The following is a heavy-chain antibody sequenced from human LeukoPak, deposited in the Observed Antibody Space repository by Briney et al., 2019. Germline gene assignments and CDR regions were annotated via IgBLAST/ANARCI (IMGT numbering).Heavy chain of an antibody. D-gene: IGHD1-26*01. J-gene: IGHJ3*02. CDR3: ARAWGRWDDAFDI. Sequence: PSETLSLTCTVSGGSISSYYWSWIRQPPGKGLEWIGYIYYSGSTNYNPSLKSRVTISVDTSKNQFSLKLSSVTAADTAVYYCARAWGRWDDAFDIWGQGTMVTVSS. CDR2: IYYSGST. CDR1: GGSISSYY. V-gene: IGHV4-59*01.